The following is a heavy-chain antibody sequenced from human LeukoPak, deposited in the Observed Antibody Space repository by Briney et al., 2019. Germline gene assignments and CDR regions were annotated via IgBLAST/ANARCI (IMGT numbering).Heavy chain of an antibody. V-gene: IGHV4-59*01. J-gene: IGHJ4*02. CDR3: ARGYFDAIGYSNPFDW. Sequence: PSETLSLTCTVSGASISSSYWSWIRQSPGKGLEWIGYVHYTGGTNYNPSLKSRATISVDMSKNQFSLKLSPVTAADTAMYYCARGYFDAIGYSNPFDWWGQGALVTVSS. D-gene: IGHD3-22*01. CDR2: VHYTGGT. CDR1: GASISSSY.